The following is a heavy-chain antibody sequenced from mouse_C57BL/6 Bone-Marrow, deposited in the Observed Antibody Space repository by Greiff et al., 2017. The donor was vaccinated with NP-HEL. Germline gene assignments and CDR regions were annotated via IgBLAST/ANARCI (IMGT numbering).Heavy chain of an antibody. CDR3: ARSGLFFDY. J-gene: IGHJ2*01. V-gene: IGHV1-76*01. D-gene: IGHD3-1*01. CDR1: GYTFTDYY. CDR2: IYPGSGNT. Sequence: VQLQQSGAELVRPGASVKLSCKASGYTFTDYYINWVKQRPGQGLEWIARIYPGSGNTYYNEKFKGKATLTAEKSSSTAYMQLSSLTSEDSAVYFCARSGLFFDYRGQGTTLTVSS.